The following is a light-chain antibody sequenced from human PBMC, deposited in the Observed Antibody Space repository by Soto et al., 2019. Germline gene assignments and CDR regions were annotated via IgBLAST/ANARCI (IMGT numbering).Light chain of an antibody. Sequence: DIVMTQSPDSLAVSLGERATINCKSSQSVLYSSNNKNYLAWYQQKPGQPPKLLIYWASTRESGVPDRFSGSGSVTDFTLTISSLQAEDVAVYYCQQYYSTPPAFGQGTKVESK. J-gene: IGKJ1*01. V-gene: IGKV4-1*01. CDR2: WAS. CDR1: QSVLYSSNNKNY. CDR3: QQYYSTPPA.